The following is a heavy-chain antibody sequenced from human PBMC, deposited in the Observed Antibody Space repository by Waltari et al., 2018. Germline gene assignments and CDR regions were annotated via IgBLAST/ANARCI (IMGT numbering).Heavy chain of an antibody. CDR3: ATDTGHFDYFDH. V-gene: IGHV4-39*01. Sequence: QVHLQESGPGLVKPSQSLSLTCTVSGGSLSGGNYYWGWVRQPPGKGLEWIGYVSYNGGTSYSPFLKSRVGVSVDTSNKELSLTLGSVTAADTAIYYCATDTGHFDYFDHWGRGALVTVSS. CDR1: GGSLSGGNYY. D-gene: IGHD1-1*01. CDR2: VSYNGGT. J-gene: IGHJ4*02.